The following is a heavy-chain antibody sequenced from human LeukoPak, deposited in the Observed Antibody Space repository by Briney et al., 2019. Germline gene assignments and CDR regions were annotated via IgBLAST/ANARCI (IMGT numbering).Heavy chain of an antibody. Sequence: GGSLRLSCAASGFTFSSYEMNWVRQAPGKGLEWVSYISSSGSTIYYADSVKGRFTISRDNAKNSLDLQMNSLRAEDTAVYYCARDAYYYYMDVWGKGTTVTVSS. CDR2: ISSSGSTI. CDR1: GFTFSSYE. CDR3: ARDAYYYYMDV. J-gene: IGHJ6*03. V-gene: IGHV3-48*03.